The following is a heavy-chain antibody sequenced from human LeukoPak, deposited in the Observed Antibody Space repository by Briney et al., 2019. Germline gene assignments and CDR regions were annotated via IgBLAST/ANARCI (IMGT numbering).Heavy chain of an antibody. Sequence: GASVKVSCQASGYSFTGYYMHWVRQAPGQGLEWMGRINPNSGDTNYAQNFQGRVTMTRDTSINTAYMELSRLRSDDTAVYYCARDYCSSTSCLFDYWGQGTLVTVSS. D-gene: IGHD2-2*01. CDR2: INPNSGDT. CDR3: ARDYCSSTSCLFDY. V-gene: IGHV1-2*06. J-gene: IGHJ4*02. CDR1: GYSFTGYY.